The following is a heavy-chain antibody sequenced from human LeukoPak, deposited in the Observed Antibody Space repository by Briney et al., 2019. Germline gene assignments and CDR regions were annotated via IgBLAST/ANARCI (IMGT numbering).Heavy chain of an antibody. CDR1: GFTFSSYA. Sequence: PGRSLRLSCAASGFTFSSYAMHWVRQAPGKGLEWVAIISYDGSNKDYADSAKGRFTISRDNSKNMLSLQMNSLRAEDTAVYYCARAGGSDYWGQGTLVTVSS. J-gene: IGHJ4*02. D-gene: IGHD3-16*01. V-gene: IGHV3-30*04. CDR2: ISYDGSNK. CDR3: ARAGGSDY.